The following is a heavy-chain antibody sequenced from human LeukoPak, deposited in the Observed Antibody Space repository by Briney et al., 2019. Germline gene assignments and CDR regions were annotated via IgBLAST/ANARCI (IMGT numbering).Heavy chain of an antibody. Sequence: GGSLRLSCAASGFSFNNFAMSWVRQAPGKGLEWVSAISGSGGSTYYRDSVKGRFTISRDNSKNTVYLQMNSLRAEDTAVYYCAKDGTTTITFDYWGQGTLVAVSS. V-gene: IGHV3-23*01. CDR2: ISGSGGST. J-gene: IGHJ4*02. D-gene: IGHD1-1*01. CDR1: GFSFNNFA. CDR3: AKDGTTTITFDY.